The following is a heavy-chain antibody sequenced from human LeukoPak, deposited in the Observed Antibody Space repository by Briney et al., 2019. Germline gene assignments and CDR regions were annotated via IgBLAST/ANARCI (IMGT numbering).Heavy chain of an antibody. CDR1: GFTFSSYA. V-gene: IGHV3-15*07. CDR3: ARGVPYASWSGPHYSDY. Sequence: GGSLRLSCAASGFTFSSYAMNWVRQAPGKGLEWVGRIKSKTDGGTTDYAAPVKGRFTISRDDSKNTLYLQMNSLRAEDTAVYYCARGVPYASWSGPHYSDYWGQGTLVTVSS. D-gene: IGHD3-3*01. J-gene: IGHJ4*02. CDR2: IKSKTDGGTT.